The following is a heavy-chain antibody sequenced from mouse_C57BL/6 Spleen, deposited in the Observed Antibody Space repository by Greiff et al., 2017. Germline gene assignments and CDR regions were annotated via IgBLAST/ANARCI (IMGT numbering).Heavy chain of an antibody. D-gene: IGHD1-1*01. V-gene: IGHV1-52*01. CDR3: ARWDTTVVPYFDY. CDR2: IDPSDSET. J-gene: IGHJ2*01. Sequence: QVQLQQPGAELVRPGSSVKLSCKASGYTFTSYWMHWVKQRPIQGLEWIGNIDPSDSETHYNQKFKDKATLTVAKSSSTAYMQLSSLTSEDSAVYYCARWDTTVVPYFDYWGQGTTLTVSS. CDR1: GYTFTSYW.